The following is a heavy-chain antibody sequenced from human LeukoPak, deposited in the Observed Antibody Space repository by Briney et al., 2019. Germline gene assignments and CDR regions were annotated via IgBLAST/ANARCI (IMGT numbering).Heavy chain of an antibody. D-gene: IGHD2-21*02. CDR1: GFTFSTYS. Sequence: PGGSLRLSCAASGFTFSTYSMNWVRQAPGKGLEWVSSISSSSSYIYYTDSVKGRVTISRDNAKNSLYLQMNSLRVEDTAVYYCARGTALALVSYCGGDCYFDAFDIWGQGTMVTVSS. J-gene: IGHJ3*02. CDR3: ARGTALALVSYCGGDCYFDAFDI. V-gene: IGHV3-21*01. CDR2: ISSSSSYI.